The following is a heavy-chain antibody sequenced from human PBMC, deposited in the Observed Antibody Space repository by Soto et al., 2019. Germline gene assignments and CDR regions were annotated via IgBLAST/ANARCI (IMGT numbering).Heavy chain of an antibody. D-gene: IGHD2-21*02. Sequence: QVQLMQSGAEVKKPGASVKVSCKASGDTFSDYYIHWVRQAPGQGLEWMGTVNPSGGHTTYSQHSQSRVTMTTYTSTSTLHMELTSLTSEDTADYYWARGGNVVVVTAALDYWGQGTLVTVSS. V-gene: IGHV1-46*01. J-gene: IGHJ4*02. CDR2: VNPSGGHT. CDR1: GDTFSDYY. CDR3: ARGGNVVVVTAALDY.